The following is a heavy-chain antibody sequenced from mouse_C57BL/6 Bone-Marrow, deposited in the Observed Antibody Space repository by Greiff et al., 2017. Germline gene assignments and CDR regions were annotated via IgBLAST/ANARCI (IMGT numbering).Heavy chain of an antibody. CDR2: MHPNGGSP. Sequence: QVQLQQPGAELVKPGASVTLSCKASGYTFTNYWMHWVKQRPGQGLEWIGLMHPNGGSPDYNETFKSEATLSVDKSSRTAYMERSSLTSEDSAVYYCARSYDYDDYTMDYWGQGTSVTVSS. V-gene: IGHV1-64*01. CDR3: ARSYDYDDYTMDY. J-gene: IGHJ4*01. D-gene: IGHD2-4*01. CDR1: GYTFTNYW.